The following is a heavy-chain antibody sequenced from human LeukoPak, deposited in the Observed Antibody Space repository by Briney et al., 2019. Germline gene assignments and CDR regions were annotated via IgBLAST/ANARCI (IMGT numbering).Heavy chain of an antibody. J-gene: IGHJ3*02. CDR2: IYYSGST. CDR1: GGSISSSSYY. Sequence: SXTLSLTCSVSGGSISSSSYYWGWIRQPPGKGLEWIGSIYYSGSTYYNPSLKSRVTICVKTAKNEYSLKLSSVTAADTAVYYCARQGGGGRAFDIWGQGTMVTVAS. D-gene: IGHD1-26*01. CDR3: ARQGGGGRAFDI. V-gene: IGHV4-39*01.